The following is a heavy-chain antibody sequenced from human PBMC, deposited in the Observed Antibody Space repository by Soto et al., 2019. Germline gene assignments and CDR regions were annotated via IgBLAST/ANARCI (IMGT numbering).Heavy chain of an antibody. Sequence: HPGGSLRLSCAASGFTFSTYSMTWVRQAPGKGLEWVSEISSSSSHTYYADSVKGRFTISRDNSKNTLYLQMNSLRAEDTAVYYCATLPPRIVVTLLPIPTWGPGILVTVSS. CDR2: ISSSSSHT. J-gene: IGHJ5*02. D-gene: IGHD2-21*01. CDR3: ATLPPRIVVTLLPIPT. CDR1: GFTFSTYS. V-gene: IGHV3-23*01.